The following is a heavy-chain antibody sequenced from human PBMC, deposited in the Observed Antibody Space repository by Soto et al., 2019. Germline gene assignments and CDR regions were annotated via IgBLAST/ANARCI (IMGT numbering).Heavy chain of an antibody. D-gene: IGHD3-22*01. J-gene: IGHJ5*02. CDR2: IYNSGST. Sequence: SETLSLTCTVSGGSISSGGYYWSWIRQHPGKGLEWIGYIYNSGSTYYNPSLNSRVTISVDTSKNQFSLKLSSVTAADTAVYYCARDFDSRGIRFDPWGQGILVTVSS. V-gene: IGHV4-31*03. CDR3: ARDFDSRGIRFDP. CDR1: GGSISSGGYY.